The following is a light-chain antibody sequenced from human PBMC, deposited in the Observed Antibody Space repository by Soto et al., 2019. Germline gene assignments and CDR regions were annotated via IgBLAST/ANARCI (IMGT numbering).Light chain of an antibody. J-gene: IGLJ1*01. CDR1: SSNIGAGYD. CDR2: ANS. Sequence: QSVLTQPPSVSGAARQRVTISCTGSSSNIGAGYDVHWYQQLPGGAPRLLIYANSNRPSGVPDRFSGSRSGTSASLAITGLQAEDEADYSCQSYDSSLSGFYVFGTGTQLTVL. CDR3: QSYDSSLSGFYV. V-gene: IGLV1-40*01.